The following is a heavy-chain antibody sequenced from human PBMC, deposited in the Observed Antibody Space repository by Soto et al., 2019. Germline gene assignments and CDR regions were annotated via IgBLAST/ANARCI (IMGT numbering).Heavy chain of an antibody. CDR3: ARRYYDFWSGPRHDYYYYYGMDV. J-gene: IGHJ6*02. CDR1: GYTFTGYY. CDR2: INPNSGGT. D-gene: IGHD3-3*01. V-gene: IGHV1-2*04. Sequence: ASVKVSCKASGYTFTGYYMHWVRQAPGQGLEWMGWINPNSGGTNYAQKFQGWVTMTRDTSISTAYMELSRLRSDDTAVYYCARRYYDFWSGPRHDYYYYYGMDVWGQGTTVTVSS.